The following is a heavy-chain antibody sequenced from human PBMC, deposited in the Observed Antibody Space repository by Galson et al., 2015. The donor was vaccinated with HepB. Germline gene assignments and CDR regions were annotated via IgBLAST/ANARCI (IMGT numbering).Heavy chain of an antibody. D-gene: IGHD6-19*01. Sequence: LTCTVSGGSISSSSYYWGWIRQPPGKGLEWIGSIYYSGSTYYNPSLKSRVTISVDTSKNQFSLKLSSVTAADTAVYYCARTRDIAVAGADYWGQGTLVTVSS. CDR2: IYYSGST. J-gene: IGHJ4*02. V-gene: IGHV4-39*01. CDR3: ARTRDIAVAGADY. CDR1: GGSISSSSYY.